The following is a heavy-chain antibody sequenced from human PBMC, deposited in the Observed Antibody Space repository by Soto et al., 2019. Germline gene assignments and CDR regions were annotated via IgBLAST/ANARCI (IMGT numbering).Heavy chain of an antibody. D-gene: IGHD3-10*01. CDR1: GFTFSSYS. V-gene: IGHV3-21*01. Sequence: GGSLRLSCAASGFTFSSYSMNWVRQAPGKGLEWVSSISRSSSYIYYADSVKGRFTISRDNSKNSLYLQMNSLRAEDTAVYYCARDPIIAMGRGVINWFDPWGQGTLVTVSS. CDR3: ARDPIIAMGRGVINWFDP. J-gene: IGHJ5*02. CDR2: ISRSSSYI.